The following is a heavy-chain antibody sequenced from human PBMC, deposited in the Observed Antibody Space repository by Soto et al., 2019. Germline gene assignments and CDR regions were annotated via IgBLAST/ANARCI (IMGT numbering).Heavy chain of an antibody. V-gene: IGHV3-23*01. J-gene: IGHJ4*02. Sequence: GGSLRLSCAATGFTFSTYAMSWVRQAPGKGLEWVSAISGSGGGTYYADSLKGRFTISRDNSKNTLFLQMNSLRAEDTAVYYCAKDRDDYFDYWGQGTLVTVSS. CDR2: ISGSGGGT. CDR1: GFTFSTYA. D-gene: IGHD3-10*01. CDR3: AKDRDDYFDY.